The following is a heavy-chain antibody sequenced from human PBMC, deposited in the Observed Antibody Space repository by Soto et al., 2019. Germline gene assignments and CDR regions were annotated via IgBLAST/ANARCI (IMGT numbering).Heavy chain of an antibody. Sequence: SVKACCKASGGTFSSYAISWVRQAPGQELEWMGGILPIFGTANYAQKFQGRVTITADQSTSPAYMELSSPRSEDTAVHSRARHCSRGSCHHYPGQGPLVTVTS. CDR2: ILPIFGTA. V-gene: IGHV1-69*13. CDR1: GGTFSSYA. J-gene: IGHJ4*02. D-gene: IGHD2-15*01. CDR3: ARHCSRGSCHHY.